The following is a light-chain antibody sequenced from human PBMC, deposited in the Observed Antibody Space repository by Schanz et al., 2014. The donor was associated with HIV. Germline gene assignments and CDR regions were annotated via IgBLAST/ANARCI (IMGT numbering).Light chain of an antibody. Sequence: DIQMTQSPSSLSASVGDKVVISCRASQSISTWLAWYQQKPGKAPRLLIYAASTLQSGVPSRFSGSGSGADFTLTISCLQSEDFATYYCQQYYTSPPTFGQGTKVEIK. J-gene: IGKJ1*01. V-gene: IGKV1-12*01. CDR1: QSISTW. CDR3: QQYYTSPPT. CDR2: AAS.